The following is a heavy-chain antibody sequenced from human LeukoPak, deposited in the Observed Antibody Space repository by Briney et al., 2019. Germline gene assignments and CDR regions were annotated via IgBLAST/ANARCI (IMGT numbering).Heavy chain of an antibody. J-gene: IGHJ6*02. V-gene: IGHV1-8*01. D-gene: IGHD3-22*01. CDR1: GYTFTSYD. CDR3: ARGHYYDTRWYYGMDV. CDR2: MNPNSGNT. Sequence: GASVKVSCKASGYTFTSYDINWVRQATGQGLEWMGWMNPNSGNTGYAQKFQGRVTMTRNTSISTAYMELSSLRSEDTAVYYCARGHYYDTRWYYGMDVWGQGTTVTVSS.